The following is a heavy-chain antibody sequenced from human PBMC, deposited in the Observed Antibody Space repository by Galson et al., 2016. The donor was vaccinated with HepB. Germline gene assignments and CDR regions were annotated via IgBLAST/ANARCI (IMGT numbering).Heavy chain of an antibody. CDR1: GDSVSSNSAT. Sequence: CAISGDSVSSNSATWNWIRQSPSRGLEWLGRTFYRSMWYNDYAESLRSRITINADVSKNQFSLQLNSVTPEDTALYYCAREDDNPLTVSLGLDVWGQGTTVTVSS. D-gene: IGHD3-9*01. CDR3: AREDDNPLTVSLGLDV. CDR2: TFYRSMWYN. J-gene: IGHJ6*02. V-gene: IGHV6-1*01.